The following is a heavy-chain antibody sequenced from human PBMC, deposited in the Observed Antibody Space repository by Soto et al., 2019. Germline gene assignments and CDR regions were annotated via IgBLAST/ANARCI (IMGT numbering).Heavy chain of an antibody. V-gene: IGHV4-39*01. Sequence: QLQLQESGPGLVKPSETLSLTCTVSGGSISSSSYYWGWIRQPPGKGLEWIGSIYYSGSTYYNPSLKSRVTISVDTSKNQFSLKLSSVTAADTAVYYCARVLSSGWTGYYFDYWGQGTLVTVSS. CDR1: GGSISSSSYY. J-gene: IGHJ4*02. CDR3: ARVLSSGWTGYYFDY. CDR2: IYYSGST. D-gene: IGHD6-19*01.